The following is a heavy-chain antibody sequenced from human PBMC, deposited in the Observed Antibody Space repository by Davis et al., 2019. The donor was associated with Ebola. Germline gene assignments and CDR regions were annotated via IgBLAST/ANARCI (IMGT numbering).Heavy chain of an antibody. CDR2: ISAYSGHT. Sequence: ASVKVSCKASGYTFTSHGISWVRLAPGQGLEWMGWISAYSGHTNYAQKLQGRVTMTTDTSTSTAYMELRSLRSDDTAEYYCARGRNGGWDFDYWGQGTRVTVSS. CDR3: ARGRNGGWDFDY. CDR1: GYTFTSHG. V-gene: IGHV1-18*01. D-gene: IGHD6-19*01. J-gene: IGHJ4*02.